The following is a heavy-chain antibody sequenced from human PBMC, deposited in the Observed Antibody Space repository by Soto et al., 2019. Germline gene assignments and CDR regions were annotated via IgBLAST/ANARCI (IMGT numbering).Heavy chain of an antibody. CDR1: GYTFTRYG. D-gene: IGHD3-16*01. CDR2: INTYNGNT. J-gene: IGHJ6*02. CDR3: AMVDVYVTPSPQDV. V-gene: IGHV1-18*01. Sequence: QVQLVQSGAEVKNPGASVKVSCKASGYTFTRYGIGWARQAPGQGLEWMGWINTYNGNTNYAQNVQGRVTLTTDTHXSTAYMELRSLRSNDTAIYVCAMVDVYVTPSPQDVWGQGTTVIVSS.